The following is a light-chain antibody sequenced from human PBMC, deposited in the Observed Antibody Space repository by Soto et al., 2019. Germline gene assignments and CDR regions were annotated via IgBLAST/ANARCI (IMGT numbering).Light chain of an antibody. CDR3: QQYDSWPPWT. J-gene: IGKJ1*01. CDR1: ESVGSH. V-gene: IGKV3-15*01. Sequence: DTVMTQSPATLSVSPGETATLSCRASESVGSHLAWYQQKPGQAPRLLIYGVSTRATGIPGRFRSSGSETEFTLTITSLQSVDFAVYYCQQYDSWPPWTFGQGTKVEIK. CDR2: GVS.